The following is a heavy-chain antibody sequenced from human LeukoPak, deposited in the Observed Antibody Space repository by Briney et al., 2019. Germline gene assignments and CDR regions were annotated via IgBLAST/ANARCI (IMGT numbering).Heavy chain of an antibody. V-gene: IGHV3-23*01. CDR1: GFTFLHYG. CDR3: AIYSSSYYFDY. Sequence: GGPLRLSCAASGFTFLHYGMSWVRQAPGKGLEWVSAISGSGGSTYYADSVKGRFTISRDNSKNTLYQQMNSLRAEDTAVYYCAIYSSSYYFDYWGQGTLVTVSS. D-gene: IGHD6-6*01. J-gene: IGHJ4*02. CDR2: ISGSGGST.